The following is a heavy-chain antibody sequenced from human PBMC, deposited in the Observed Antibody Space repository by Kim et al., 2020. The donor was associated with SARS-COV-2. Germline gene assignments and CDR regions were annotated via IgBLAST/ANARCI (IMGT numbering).Heavy chain of an antibody. J-gene: IGHJ6*02. CDR2: INAGNGNT. D-gene: IGHD6-13*01. V-gene: IGHV1-3*01. CDR3: ARDDVGHSSSPHYYYYYGMDV. Sequence: ASVKVSCKASGYTFTSYAMHWVRQAPGQRLEWMGWINAGNGNTKYSQKFQGRVTITRDTSASTAYMELSSLRSEDTAVYYCARDDVGHSSSPHYYYYYGMDVWGQGTTVTVSS. CDR1: GYTFTSYA.